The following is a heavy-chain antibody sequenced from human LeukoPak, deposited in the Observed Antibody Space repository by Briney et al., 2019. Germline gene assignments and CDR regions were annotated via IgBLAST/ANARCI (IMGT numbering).Heavy chain of an antibody. Sequence: ASVKVSCKASGYTFTGYYMHWVRRAPGQGLEWMGWINPNSGGTNYAQKFQGWVTMTRDTSISTAYMELSRLRSDDTAVYYCATNSGYAAYYFDYGGQEPWSPSPQ. D-gene: IGHD5-12*01. J-gene: IGHJ4*01. CDR1: GYTFTGYY. CDR3: ATNSGYAAYYFDY. V-gene: IGHV1-2*04. CDR2: INPNSGGT.